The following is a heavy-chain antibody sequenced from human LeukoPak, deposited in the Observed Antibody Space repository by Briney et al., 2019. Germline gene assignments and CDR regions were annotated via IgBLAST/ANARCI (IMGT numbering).Heavy chain of an antibody. V-gene: IGHV5-51*01. CDR2: IYPGDSDT. J-gene: IGHJ4*02. CDR3: ARHGDSSSSLPAAY. D-gene: IGHD6-6*01. CDR1: GYSFTSYW. Sequence: GESLKISYKGSGYSFTSYWNGWVRQMPGKGLEWMGIIYPGDSDTRHSPSFQGQVTISADKSISTAYVQWSSLKASDTAMYYCARHGDSSSSLPAAYWGQGTLVAVSS.